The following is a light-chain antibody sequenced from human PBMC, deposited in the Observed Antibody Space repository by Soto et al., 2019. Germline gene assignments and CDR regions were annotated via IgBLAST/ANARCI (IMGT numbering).Light chain of an antibody. CDR1: RSVRTS. CDR3: QQRTNWGIT. V-gene: IGKV3-11*01. J-gene: IGKJ5*01. Sequence: EIVLTQSPATLSLSPGERATLSCRASRSVRTSVAWYKHKPGQPPRLLIYDASNRATGISARVSGSGSGTDFTLTISSLEPEDFAVYYCQQRTNWGITFGQGTRLEIK. CDR2: DAS.